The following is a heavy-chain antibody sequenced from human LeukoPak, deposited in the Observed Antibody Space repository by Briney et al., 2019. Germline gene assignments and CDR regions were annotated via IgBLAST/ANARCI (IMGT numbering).Heavy chain of an antibody. CDR3: AKVHMTPDAFDI. D-gene: IGHD2-21*01. Sequence: PGGSLRLSCAASGFTFSSYGMHWVRQAPGKGLEWVAVISYDGSNKYYADSVKGRFTISRDNSKNTLYLQMNSLRAEDTAVYYCAKVHMTPDAFDIWGQGTMVTVSS. CDR1: GFTFSSYG. CDR2: ISYDGSNK. J-gene: IGHJ3*02. V-gene: IGHV3-30*18.